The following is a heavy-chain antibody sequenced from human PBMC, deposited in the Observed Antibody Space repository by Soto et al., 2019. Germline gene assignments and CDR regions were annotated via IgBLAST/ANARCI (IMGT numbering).Heavy chain of an antibody. V-gene: IGHV3-23*01. CDR1: GFTFSSYA. D-gene: IGHD3-16*01. CDR2: ISGSGGST. CDR3: AKQGGPEGYYGMDV. J-gene: IGHJ6*02. Sequence: GGSLRLSCAASGFTFSSYAMSWVRQAPGKGLEWVSAISGSGGSTYYADSVKGRFTISRDNSKNMLYLQMNSLRAEDTAVYYCAKQGGPEGYYGMDVWGQGTTVTVSS.